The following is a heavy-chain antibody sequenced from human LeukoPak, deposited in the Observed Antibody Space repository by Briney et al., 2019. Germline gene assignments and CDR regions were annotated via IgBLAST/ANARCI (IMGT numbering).Heavy chain of an antibody. CDR1: GYSFTSYG. D-gene: IGHD2-2*01. CDR2: ISAYNGNT. J-gene: IGHJ4*02. Sequence: ASVKVSCKASGYSFTSYGISWVRQAPGQGLEWMGWISAYNGNTNYAQKLQGRVTMTTDTSTSTAYMELRSLRSDDTAVYYCARAVSVVVSAAMYDYWGQGTLVTVSS. CDR3: ARAVSVVVSAAMYDY. V-gene: IGHV1-18*01.